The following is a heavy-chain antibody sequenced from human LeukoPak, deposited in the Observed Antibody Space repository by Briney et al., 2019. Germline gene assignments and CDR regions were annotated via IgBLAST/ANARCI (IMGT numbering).Heavy chain of an antibody. J-gene: IGHJ4*02. CDR1: GFTFSSYW. Sequence: GGSLRLSCAASGFTFSSYWMSWVRQAPGKGLVWVANIKQDGSEKYYVDSVKGRFTISRDNAKNSLCLQMNSLRAEDTAVYYCARFGIRLRAYYFFDYWGQGTLGTVSS. CDR2: IKQDGSEK. D-gene: IGHD2-21*01. CDR3: ARFGIRLRAYYFFDY. V-gene: IGHV3-7*01.